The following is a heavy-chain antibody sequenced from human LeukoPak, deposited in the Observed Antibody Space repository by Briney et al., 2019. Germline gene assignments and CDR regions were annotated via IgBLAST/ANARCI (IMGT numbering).Heavy chain of an antibody. CDR3: ARTYGSSGLGYFDL. J-gene: IGHJ2*01. V-gene: IGHV4-59*01. CDR1: GGSISSYY. CDR2: IYYSGST. Sequence: SETLSLTCTVSGGSISSYYWSWIRQPPGKGLEWIGDIYYSGSTNYSPSLKSRLTISVDTSKNQFSLKLSSVTAADTAVYYCARTYGSSGLGYFDLWGRGTLVTVSS. D-gene: IGHD6-13*01.